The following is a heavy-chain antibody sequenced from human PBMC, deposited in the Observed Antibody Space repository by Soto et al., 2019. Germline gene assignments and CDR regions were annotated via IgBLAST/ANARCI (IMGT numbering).Heavy chain of an antibody. V-gene: IGHV1-2*02. CDR3: ARVVAFHHNVVANHFEH. D-gene: IGHD5-12*01. CDR1: GYTFTGYF. CDR2: INPKSGAT. Sequence: ASVKVSCKASGYTFTGYFMHWVRQAPGEGLEWMGWINPKSGATNSAQKFQGRVTMSRDTSISTAYMELSRLTSDDTAVYYCARVVAFHHNVVANHFEHWGQGILVTVSS. J-gene: IGHJ4*02.